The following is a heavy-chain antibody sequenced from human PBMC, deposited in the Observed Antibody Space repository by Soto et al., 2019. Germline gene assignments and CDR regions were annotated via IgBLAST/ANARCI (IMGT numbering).Heavy chain of an antibody. CDR2: ISYDGTNK. D-gene: IGHD7-27*01. J-gene: IGHJ4*02. Sequence: QVQLVEAGGGVGQPGRSLRLSCAASGFSFSISPMHWVRQAPGKGPEWVALISYDGTNKFYADSVKGRFTISRDNSKSTLYLEVDSLRPEDAAVYYCARDPKTSGGQHWAFNYFDSWGQGTLVTGSS. CDR3: ARDPKTSGGQHWAFNYFDS. CDR1: GFSFSISP. V-gene: IGHV3-30-3*01.